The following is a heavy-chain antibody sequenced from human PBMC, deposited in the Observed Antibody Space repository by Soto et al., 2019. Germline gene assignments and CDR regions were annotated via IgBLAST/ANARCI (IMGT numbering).Heavy chain of an antibody. CDR3: AGGGAGSGPFTWELPDH. CDR1: GNTFTYRY. Sequence: QMQLVQSGAEVKKTGSSVTVSCKALGNTFTYRYLHWVRQAPGQALEWMGWITPFSGDGHYAQKFKERVTITRDRSINTAYMQMSSLRSEDTAMYFCAGGGAGSGPFTWELPDHWGQGTLVTVSS. CDR2: ITPFSGDG. J-gene: IGHJ4*02. D-gene: IGHD1-26*01. V-gene: IGHV1-45*02.